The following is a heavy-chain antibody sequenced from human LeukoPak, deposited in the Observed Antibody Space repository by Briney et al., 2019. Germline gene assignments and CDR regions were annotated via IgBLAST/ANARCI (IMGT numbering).Heavy chain of an antibody. CDR2: IRYDGSNK. V-gene: IGHV3-30*02. CDR3: AKGFYTYYYDSSGYGAFDI. J-gene: IGHJ3*02. D-gene: IGHD3-22*01. Sequence: GGSLRLSCAASGFTFSSYGMHWVRQAPGKGLEWVAFIRYDGSNKYYADSVKGRFTISRDNSKNTLYLQMNSLRAEDTAVYYCAKGFYTYYYDSSGYGAFDIWGQGTMVTVSS. CDR1: GFTFSSYG.